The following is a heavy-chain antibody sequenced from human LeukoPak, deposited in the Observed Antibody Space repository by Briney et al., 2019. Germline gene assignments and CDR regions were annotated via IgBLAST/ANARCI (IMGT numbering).Heavy chain of an antibody. D-gene: IGHD4-17*01. CDR2: ISSSGSTI. CDR3: ARGHDYGDYYWFDP. Sequence: GGSLRLSCAASGFTFSDYYMSWIRQAPGKGLEWVSYISSSGSTIYYADSVKGRFTISRDNAKNSLYLQMNSLRAEDTAVYYCARGHDYGDYYWFDPWGQGTLVTVSS. J-gene: IGHJ5*02. V-gene: IGHV3-11*01. CDR1: GFTFSDYY.